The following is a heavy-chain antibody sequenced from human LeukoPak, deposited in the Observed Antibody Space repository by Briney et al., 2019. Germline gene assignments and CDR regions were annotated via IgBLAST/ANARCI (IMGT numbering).Heavy chain of an antibody. Sequence: SETLSLTCAVYGGSFSGYYWSWIRQPPGKGLEWIGEINHSGSTNYNPSLKSRVTISVDKSKNQFSLKVNSVTASDTAVYYCVRDRELYYWGQGILVTVSS. J-gene: IGHJ4*02. CDR3: VRDRELYY. CDR2: INHSGST. D-gene: IGHD1-26*01. V-gene: IGHV4-34*01. CDR1: GGSFSGYY.